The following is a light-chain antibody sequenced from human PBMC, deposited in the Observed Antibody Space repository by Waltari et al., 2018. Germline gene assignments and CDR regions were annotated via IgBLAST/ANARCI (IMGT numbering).Light chain of an antibody. V-gene: IGKV3-11*01. Sequence: ELVLTQSPATLSLSPGEKATLSCRVSQSVSTSLTWYHPKPDPTPRLLIYDASTMSTSIPVRFSGRESGTDFNHTISSLEPEDFAVYYCQQRSTWPRRKFGGWTKVEIK. J-gene: IGKJ4*02. CDR2: DAS. CDR1: QSVSTS. CDR3: QQRSTWPRRK.